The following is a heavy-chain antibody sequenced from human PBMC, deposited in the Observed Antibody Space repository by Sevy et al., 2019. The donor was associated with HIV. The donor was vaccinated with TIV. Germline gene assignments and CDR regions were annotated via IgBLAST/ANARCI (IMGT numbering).Heavy chain of an antibody. CDR1: GFTFSSFA. D-gene: IGHD6-6*01. Sequence: GGSLRLSCAASGFTFSSFAMNWVRQAPGQGLEWVSTISSSGGGTYYADSVKGRFTISRDNSKNTLYLQMNSLRADDTAVDYCAKPPPPGYSTSGIDYWGQGTLVTVSS. CDR3: AKPPPPGYSTSGIDY. V-gene: IGHV3-23*01. J-gene: IGHJ4*02. CDR2: ISSSGGGT.